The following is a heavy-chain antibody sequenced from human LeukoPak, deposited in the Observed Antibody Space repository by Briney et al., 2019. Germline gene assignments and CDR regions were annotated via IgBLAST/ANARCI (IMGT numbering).Heavy chain of an antibody. CDR3: ARRREQVSFISRRKDQSFDY. CDR1: GFTFSNYE. J-gene: IGHJ4*02. Sequence: GGSLRLSCAASGFTFSNYEMNWVRQAPGKGLEWVSYISDSGSTIYYGDSVKGRFTISRDNAKKSLYLQMNSLRAEDTAVYYCARRREQVSFISRRKDQSFDYWGQGTLVTVSS. CDR2: ISDSGSTI. D-gene: IGHD1-14*01. V-gene: IGHV3-48*03.